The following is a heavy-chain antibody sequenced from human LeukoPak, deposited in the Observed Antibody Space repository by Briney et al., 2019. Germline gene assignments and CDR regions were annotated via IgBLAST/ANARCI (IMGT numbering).Heavy chain of an antibody. CDR1: GGSISSSSYY. Sequence: PSETLSLTCTVSGGSISSSSYYWGWIRQPPGKGLGWIGSIYYSGSTYYNPSLKSRVTISVDTSKNQFSLKLSSVTAADTAVYYCATPDYAEAFDIWGQGTMVTVSS. V-gene: IGHV4-39*01. D-gene: IGHD4-17*01. J-gene: IGHJ3*02. CDR2: IYYSGST. CDR3: ATPDYAEAFDI.